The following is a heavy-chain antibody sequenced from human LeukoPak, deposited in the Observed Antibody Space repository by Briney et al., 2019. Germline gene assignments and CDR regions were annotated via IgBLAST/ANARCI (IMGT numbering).Heavy chain of an antibody. V-gene: IGHV3-30-3*01. J-gene: IGHJ4*02. CDR2: ISYDGSNK. CDR1: GFTFRSYA. D-gene: IGHD2-2*01. Sequence: GGSLRLSCAASGFTFRSYAMHWVRQAPGKGLEWVAVISYDGSNKYYADSAKGRFTISRDNSKNTLYLQMNSLRAEDTAVYYCARDLSGDIVVVPAAMCLDYWGQGTLVTVSS. CDR3: ARDLSGDIVVVPAAMCLDY.